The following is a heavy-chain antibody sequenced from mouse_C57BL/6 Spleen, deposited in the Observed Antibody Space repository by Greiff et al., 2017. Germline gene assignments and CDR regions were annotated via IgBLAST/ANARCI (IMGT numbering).Heavy chain of an antibody. J-gene: IGHJ3*01. CDR3: ARKGHYGNAWFAY. CDR1: GYTFTDYN. D-gene: IGHD2-1*01. Sequence: EVQLQQSGPELVKPGASVKIPCKASGYTFTDYNMDWVKQSHGKSLEWIGDINPNNGGTIYNQKFKGKATLTVDKSSSTAYMELRSLTSEDTAVDYCARKGHYGNAWFAYWGQGTLVTVSA. V-gene: IGHV1-18*01. CDR2: INPNNGGT.